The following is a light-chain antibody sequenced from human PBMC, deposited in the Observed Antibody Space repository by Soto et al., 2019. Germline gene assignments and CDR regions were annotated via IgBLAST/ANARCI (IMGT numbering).Light chain of an antibody. CDR3: QQYNDYSPYT. V-gene: IGKV1-5*01. Sequence: DIQMTQAPSTLSASVGNRVTFTCRASQSISGRLAWYQQKPGRAPKLLIFDASSVGSGVPSRLSGSGSGTEFTLTISSLQPDDLATYYCQQYNDYSPYTFGQGTKLEI. J-gene: IGKJ2*01. CDR2: DAS. CDR1: QSISGR.